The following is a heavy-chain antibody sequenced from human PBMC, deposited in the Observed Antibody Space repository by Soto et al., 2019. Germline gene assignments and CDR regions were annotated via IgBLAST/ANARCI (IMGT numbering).Heavy chain of an antibody. J-gene: IGHJ1*01. V-gene: IGHV4-31*03. CDR2: IYYSGST. CDR1: GGSISSGGYY. Sequence: SETLSLTCTVSGGSISSGGYYWSWIRQHPGKGLEWIGYIYYSGSTYYNPSLKSRVTISVDTSKNQFSLKLSSVTAADTAVYYCARFGGLGELLSGPTAYWGQGTLVTVSS. CDR3: ARFGGLGELLSGPTAY. D-gene: IGHD3-10*01.